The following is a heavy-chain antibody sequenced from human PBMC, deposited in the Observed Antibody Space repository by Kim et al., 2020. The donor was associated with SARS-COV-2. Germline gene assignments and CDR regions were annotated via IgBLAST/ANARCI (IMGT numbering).Heavy chain of an antibody. J-gene: IGHJ3*02. CDR1: GGTFSSYA. D-gene: IGHD3-3*01. CDR2: IIPIFGTA. V-gene: IGHV1-69*13. Sequence: SVKVSCKASGGTFSSYAISWVRQAPGQGLEWMGGIIPIFGTANYAQKFQGRVTITADESTSTAYMELSSLRSEDTAVYYCARSLYYDFWSGYFSWGNAFDIWGQGTMVTVSS. CDR3: ARSLYYDFWSGYFSWGNAFDI.